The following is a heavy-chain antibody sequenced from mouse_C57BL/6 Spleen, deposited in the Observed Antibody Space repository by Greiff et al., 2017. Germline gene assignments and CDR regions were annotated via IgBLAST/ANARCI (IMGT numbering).Heavy chain of an antibody. CDR2: IYPGDGDT. CDR1: GYAFTSSW. D-gene: IGHD2-4*01. CDR3: GRGGYDYDGPSGYAMDD. J-gene: IGHJ4*01. V-gene: IGHV1-82*01. Sequence: QVQLQQSGPELVKPGASVKISCKASGYAFTSSWMNWVKQRPGKGLEWIGRIYPGDGDTNYNGKFKGKATLTADKSSSTAYMQLSILESMNAVVYFCGRGGYDYDGPSGYAMDDWGQGTSVTVSS.